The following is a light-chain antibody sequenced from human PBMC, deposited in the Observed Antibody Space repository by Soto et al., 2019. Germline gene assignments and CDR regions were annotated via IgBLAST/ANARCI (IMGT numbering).Light chain of an antibody. CDR2: GPS. J-gene: IGKJ1*01. V-gene: IGKV3-20*01. Sequence: EIVLTQSPGTLSLSPGERATISCRASQSVSSSFLGWYQQKPGQAPRLLIYGPSSRATGIPDRFSGSGSGTDFTLTISRLEPEDFAVYYCQHYGSSPETFGQGTKVDIK. CDR1: QSVSSSF. CDR3: QHYGSSPET.